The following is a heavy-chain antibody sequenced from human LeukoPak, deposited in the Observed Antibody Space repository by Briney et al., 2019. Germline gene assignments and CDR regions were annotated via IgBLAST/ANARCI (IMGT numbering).Heavy chain of an antibody. V-gene: IGHV3-30*14. CDR2: ISYDGSNK. CDR3: ARSAAATGPNWFDP. Sequence: GRSLRLSCAASGFTFSSYAMHWVRQAPGKGLEWVAVISYDGSNKYYADSVKGRFTISRDNSKNTLYLQMGSLRAEDMAVYYCARSAAATGPNWFDPWGQGTLVTVSS. D-gene: IGHD6-13*01. J-gene: IGHJ5*02. CDR1: GFTFSSYA.